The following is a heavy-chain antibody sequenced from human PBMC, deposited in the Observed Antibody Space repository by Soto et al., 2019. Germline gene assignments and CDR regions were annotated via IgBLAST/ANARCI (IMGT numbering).Heavy chain of an antibody. J-gene: IGHJ6*02. CDR1: GYSISSGYY. CDR2: IYHSGST. V-gene: IGHV4-38-2*01. D-gene: IGHD6-6*01. CDR3: GGAARPGDYYGMDV. Sequence: SETLSLTCAVSGYSISSGYYWGWIRQPPGKGLEWIGSIYHSGSTYYNPSLKSRVTISVDTSKNQFSLRLSSVTAADTAVYYCGGAARPGDYYGMDVWGQGTTVTVSS.